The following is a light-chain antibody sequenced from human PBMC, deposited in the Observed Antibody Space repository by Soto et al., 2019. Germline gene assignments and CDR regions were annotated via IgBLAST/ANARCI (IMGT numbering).Light chain of an antibody. CDR1: QTVHNN. CDR3: QQYTNWPIT. CDR2: GVS. J-gene: IGKJ5*01. V-gene: IGKV3-15*01. Sequence: EVVMAQSPATLSVSPGETVTLSCRASQTVHNNYLAWYQQKPGQAPRLLIYGVSARATGIPARFSGSGSGTEYTLTISGLQSEDSAVYYCQQYTNWPITFGQGTRLEIK.